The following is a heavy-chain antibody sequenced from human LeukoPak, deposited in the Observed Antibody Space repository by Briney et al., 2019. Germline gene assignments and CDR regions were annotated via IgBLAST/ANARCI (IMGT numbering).Heavy chain of an antibody. CDR1: GFTFRIYA. Sequence: PGGSLRLSCAASGFTFRIYAMSCVRQAPGKGLEWVSPISGSGGSTYYADSVKGRFTISRDNYKNTLYVQMNSLRAEDTDVYYCAKEPYDILTGYYWYFWGQGTLVTVSS. D-gene: IGHD3-9*01. J-gene: IGHJ4*02. V-gene: IGHV3-23*01. CDR3: AKEPYDILTGYYWYF. CDR2: ISGSGGST.